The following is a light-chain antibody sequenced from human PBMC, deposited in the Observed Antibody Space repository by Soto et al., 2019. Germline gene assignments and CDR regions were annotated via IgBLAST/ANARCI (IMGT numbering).Light chain of an antibody. V-gene: IGKV3-20*01. CDR3: QQYGSSPGT. Sequence: EIVLTQSPGTLSSSPGERATLSCRASQSVTSNYLAWYQQKPGQAPRLLIFGASIRATGLPDRFSGGGSGTDFTLTISRLEPEDFAVYYCQQYGSSPGTFGQGTKVVIK. CDR1: QSVTSNY. CDR2: GAS. J-gene: IGKJ1*01.